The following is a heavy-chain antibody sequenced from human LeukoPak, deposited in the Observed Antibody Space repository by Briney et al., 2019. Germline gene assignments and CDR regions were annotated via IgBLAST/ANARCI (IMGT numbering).Heavy chain of an antibody. D-gene: IGHD2-21*01. CDR3: ARDRAVVNAFRGVSDL. Sequence: SETLSLTCTVSGGSISNYYWTWIRQPAGKGLEWIGRISTSGSSHYNPSLKSRVSMSVDTPKNQFSLKLSSVTAADTAVYYCARDRAVVNAFRGVSDLWGHGTMVTVSS. J-gene: IGHJ3*01. V-gene: IGHV4-4*07. CDR2: ISTSGSS. CDR1: GGSISNYY.